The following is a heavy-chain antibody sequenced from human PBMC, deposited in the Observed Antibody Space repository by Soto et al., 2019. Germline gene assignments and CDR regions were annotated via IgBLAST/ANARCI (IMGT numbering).Heavy chain of an antibody. Sequence: SETLSLTCTVSGGSISSYYWSWIRQPPGKGLEWIGYIYYSGSTNYNPSLKSRVTISVDTSKNQFSLKLSSVTAADTAVYYCARAYFDYWGQGTLVTVSS. V-gene: IGHV4-59*01. CDR2: IYYSGST. CDR1: GGSISSYY. CDR3: ARAYFDY. J-gene: IGHJ4*02.